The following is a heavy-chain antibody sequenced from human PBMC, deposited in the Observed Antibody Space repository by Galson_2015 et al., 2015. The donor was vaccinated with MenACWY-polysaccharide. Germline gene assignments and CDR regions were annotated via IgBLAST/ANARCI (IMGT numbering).Heavy chain of an antibody. CDR2: IFHSGTT. Sequence: SLTCAVSDYSIRGGYFWGWIRQPPGKGLEWIASIFHSGTTYYNPSLKSRVTISVDTSKNQFSLKLSSVTAADTAVYYCARVEKYSGSFYILYWGQGTLVTVSS. CDR1: DYSIRGGYF. V-gene: IGHV4-38-2*01. CDR3: ARVEKYSGSFYILY. J-gene: IGHJ4*02. D-gene: IGHD1-26*01.